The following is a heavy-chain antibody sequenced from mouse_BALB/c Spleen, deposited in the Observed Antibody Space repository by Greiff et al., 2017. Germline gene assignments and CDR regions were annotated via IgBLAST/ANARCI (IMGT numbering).Heavy chain of an antibody. Sequence: QVQLKESGPSLVQPSQSLSITCTVSGFSLTSYGVHWVRQSPGKGLEWLGVIWRGGSTDYNAAFMSRLSITKDNSKSQVFFKMNSLQADDTAIYYCAKAYYSTRDYAMDYWGQGTSVTVSS. J-gene: IGHJ4*01. CDR1: GFSLTSYG. V-gene: IGHV2-5-1*01. CDR3: AKAYYSTRDYAMDY. CDR2: IWRGGST. D-gene: IGHD2-5*01.